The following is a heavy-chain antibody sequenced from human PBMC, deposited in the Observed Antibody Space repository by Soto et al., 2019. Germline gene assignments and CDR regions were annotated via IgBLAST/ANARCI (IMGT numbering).Heavy chain of an antibody. CDR2: IWYDGSNK. V-gene: IGHV3-33*01. Sequence: QAQLVESGGGVVQPGRSLRLSCAASGFTFSSYGMHWVRQAPGKGLEWVAVIWYDGSNKYYADSVKGRFTISRDNSKNTLDLQMNSLRAEDTAVDYCARDAPEGDCFDYWGQGTLVTVSS. CDR3: ARDAPEGDCFDY. CDR1: GFTFSSYG. J-gene: IGHJ4*02.